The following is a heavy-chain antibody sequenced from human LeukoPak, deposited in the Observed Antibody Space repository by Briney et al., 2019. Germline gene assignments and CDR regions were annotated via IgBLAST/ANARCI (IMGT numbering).Heavy chain of an antibody. CDR2: IYYSGST. CDR1: GFTFISYG. CDR3: ARLHYYYYYMDV. Sequence: PGGTLRLSCAASGFTFISYGMSWIRQPPGKGLEWIGSIYYSGSTYYNPSLKSRVTISVGTSKNQFSLKLSSVTAADTAVYYCARLHYYYYYMDVWGKGTTVTISS. V-gene: IGHV4-39*01. J-gene: IGHJ6*03.